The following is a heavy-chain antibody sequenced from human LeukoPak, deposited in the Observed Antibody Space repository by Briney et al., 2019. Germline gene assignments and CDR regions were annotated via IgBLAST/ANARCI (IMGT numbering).Heavy chain of an antibody. CDR1: GGSFSGYY. J-gene: IGHJ6*04. CDR2: INQSGST. CDR3: ARGPGRYCSSTSCRPRTYYYYGMDV. V-gene: IGHV4-34*01. Sequence: SETLSLTCAVYGGSFSGYYWSWIRQPPGKGLEWIGEINQSGSTNYNPSLKSRVTISVDTSKNQFSLKLSSVTAADTAVYYCARGPGRYCSSTSCRPRTYYYYGMDVWGKGTTVTVSS. D-gene: IGHD2-2*01.